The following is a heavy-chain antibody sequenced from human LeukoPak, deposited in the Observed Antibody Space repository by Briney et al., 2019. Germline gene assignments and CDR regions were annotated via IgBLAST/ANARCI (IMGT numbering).Heavy chain of an antibody. D-gene: IGHD6-6*01. V-gene: IGHV4-4*02. CDR2: VYHSGST. CDR1: GDSISTNHW. CDR3: ASARGDY. J-gene: IGHJ4*02. Sequence: PSETLSLTCAVSGDSISTNHWWSWVRQPPGKGLEWIGEVYHSGSTNYNPSLKSRVTISVDKSKNLFSLKLTSVTAADTAMYYCASARGDYWGRGPLVTVS.